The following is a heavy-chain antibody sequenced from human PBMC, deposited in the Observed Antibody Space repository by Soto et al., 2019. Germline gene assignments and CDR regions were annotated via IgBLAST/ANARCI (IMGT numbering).Heavy chain of an antibody. CDR3: ARDDTGRGWSSSGDY. CDR2: ISAYNGNT. D-gene: IGHD6-19*01. Sequence: QVQLVQSGAEVKKPGASVKVSCKASGYTFTSYGISWVRQAPGQGLEWMGWISAYNGNTNYAQKLQDRVTMTTDTSTSTAYMELRSLRSDDTAVYYCARDDTGRGWSSSGDYWGQGTLVTVSS. CDR1: GYTFTSYG. J-gene: IGHJ4*02. V-gene: IGHV1-18*01.